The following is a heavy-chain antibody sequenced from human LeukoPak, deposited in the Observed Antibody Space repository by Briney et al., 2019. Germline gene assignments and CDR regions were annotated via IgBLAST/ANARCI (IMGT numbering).Heavy chain of an antibody. CDR3: ARDGYSGSYGFDY. V-gene: IGHV4-4*07. D-gene: IGHD1-26*01. Sequence: SETLSLTCTVSGGSISSYYWSWIRQPPGKGLEWIGRIYTSGSTNYNPSLKSRVTMSVDTSKNQFSLKLSSVTAADTAVYYCARDGYSGSYGFDYWGQGTLVTVSS. J-gene: IGHJ4*02. CDR2: IYTSGST. CDR1: GGSISSYY.